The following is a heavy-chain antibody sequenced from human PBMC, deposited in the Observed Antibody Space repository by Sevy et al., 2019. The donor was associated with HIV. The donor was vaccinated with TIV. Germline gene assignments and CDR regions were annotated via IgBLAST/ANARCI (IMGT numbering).Heavy chain of an antibody. CDR2: IKEDGSEK. J-gene: IGHJ5*02. CDR1: GFPLKSYW. V-gene: IGHV3-7*03. CDR3: ARDPGFDP. Sequence: GGSLRLSCIASGFPLKSYWMSWVRQAPGKGLEWVANIKEDGSEKYYVNSVKGRFTISRDNAKNSLYLQMNSLRAEDTAVYYCARDPGFDPWGQGTLVTVSS.